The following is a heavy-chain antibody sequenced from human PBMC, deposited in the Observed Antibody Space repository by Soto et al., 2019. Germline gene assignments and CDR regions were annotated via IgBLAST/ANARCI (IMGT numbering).Heavy chain of an antibody. Sequence: SETLSLTCTVSGDSINGFYWSWIRQPPGKGLEWIGYVYYTGSTTYNPSLESRVTMSVDTSKNQFSLKLRSVNAADTAIYYCAKYRRTPTEGYSLDYCGQGTPVTVSS. CDR1: GDSINGFY. D-gene: IGHD2-2*01. V-gene: IGHV4-59*01. J-gene: IGHJ4*02. CDR3: AKYRRTPTEGYSLDY. CDR2: VYYTGST.